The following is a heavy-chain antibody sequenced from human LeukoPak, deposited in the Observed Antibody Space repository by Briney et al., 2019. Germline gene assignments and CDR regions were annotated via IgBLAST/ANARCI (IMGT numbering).Heavy chain of an antibody. CDR2: IYYSGST. Sequence: SETLSLTCTVSGGSISSYYWSWIRQPPGKGLEWIGYIYYSGSTNYNPSLKSRVTISVDTSKNQFSLKLSSVTAADTAVYYCAREDSATGFDYWGRGTLVTVSS. J-gene: IGHJ4*02. V-gene: IGHV4-59*01. CDR3: AREDSATGFDY. D-gene: IGHD5-12*01. CDR1: GGSISSYY.